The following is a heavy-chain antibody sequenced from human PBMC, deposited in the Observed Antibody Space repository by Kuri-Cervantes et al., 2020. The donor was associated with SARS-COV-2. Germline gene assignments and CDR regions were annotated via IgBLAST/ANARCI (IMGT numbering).Heavy chain of an antibody. V-gene: IGHV3-23*01. D-gene: IGHD1-26*01. CDR1: RFTFRNYA. CDR3: ARSQGEWDLLVPIAY. CDR2: IDDSGVNT. Sequence: GGSLRLSCAASRFTFRNYALNWVRQAPGRGLEWVSIIDDSGVNTYYADSVKGRFTIFRDNSKNTLYLQMNNLRADDTAVYYCARSQGEWDLLVPIAYWGRGTLVTVSS. J-gene: IGHJ4*02.